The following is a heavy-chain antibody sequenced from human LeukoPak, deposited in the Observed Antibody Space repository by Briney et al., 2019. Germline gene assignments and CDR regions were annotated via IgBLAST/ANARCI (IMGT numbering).Heavy chain of an antibody. V-gene: IGHV4-39*01. Sequence: SETLSLTCAVSGGSITTTSFSWAWIRQPPGQDLEWIATISSSGEAYYHPSLMSRVTISIDTSKNQFSLDLTSVTAADTGLFYCTKFKPRTGFDYWGQGILVIVSS. CDR2: ISSSGEA. CDR3: TKFKPRTGFDY. CDR1: GGSITTTSFS. J-gene: IGHJ4*02. D-gene: IGHD1-14*01.